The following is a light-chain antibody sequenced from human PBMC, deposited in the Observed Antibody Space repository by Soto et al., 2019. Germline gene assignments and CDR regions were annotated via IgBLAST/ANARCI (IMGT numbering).Light chain of an antibody. CDR1: SSDVGGYND. Sequence: QSALTQPASVSGSPGQSITISCTGTSSDVGGYNDVSWYQQHPGKASKLMIYEVSKRPSGVPDRFSGSKSGNTASLTVSGLQAEEEAYYYCTSYAGSNNGVFGGGTKLTVL. V-gene: IGLV2-8*01. CDR3: TSYAGSNNGV. CDR2: EVS. J-gene: IGLJ3*02.